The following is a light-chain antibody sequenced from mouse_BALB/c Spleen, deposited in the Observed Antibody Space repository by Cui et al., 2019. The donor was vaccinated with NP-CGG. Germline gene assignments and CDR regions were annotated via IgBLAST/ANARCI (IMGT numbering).Light chain of an antibody. CDR3: VLWYSNHWV. J-gene: IGLJ1*01. V-gene: IGLV1*01. CDR2: GTN. CDR1: TGAVTTSNY. Sequence: QAVVTQVSALTTSPGETVTSTCRSSTGAVTTSNYANWVQEKPDHLFTGLIGGTNNRAPGVPARFSGSLIGDKAALTITGAQTEDEAIYFCVLWYSNHWVFGGGTKLTVL.